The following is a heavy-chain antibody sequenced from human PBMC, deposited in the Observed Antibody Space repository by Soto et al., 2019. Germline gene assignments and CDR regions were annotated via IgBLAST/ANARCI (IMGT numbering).Heavy chain of an antibody. CDR2: ISGSGGST. J-gene: IGHJ4*02. CDR1: GFTFSSYA. CDR3: AKDRGITMIVVVIYFDY. V-gene: IGHV3-23*01. Sequence: TGGSLRLSCEASGFTFSSYAMSWVRQAPGKGLERVSAISGSGGSTYYADSVKGRFTISRDNSKNTLYLQMNSLRAEDTAVYYCAKDRGITMIVVVIYFDYWGQGTTVTVSS. D-gene: IGHD3-22*01.